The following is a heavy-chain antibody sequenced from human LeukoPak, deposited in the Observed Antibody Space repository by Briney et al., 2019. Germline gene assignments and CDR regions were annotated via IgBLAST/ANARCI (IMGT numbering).Heavy chain of an antibody. V-gene: IGHV3-23*01. J-gene: IGHJ5*02. Sequence: PGGSLRLSCAASGFIFSSYWMNWVRQAPGKGLEWVSGINDSGGKTYYADSVKGRFTISRDNPKNTLYLQINNLRAEDTAVYYCAKVLVGEDILTGYYQRTKWFDPWGQGTLVTVSS. CDR2: INDSGGKT. D-gene: IGHD3-9*01. CDR3: AKVLVGEDILTGYYQRTKWFDP. CDR1: GFIFSSYW.